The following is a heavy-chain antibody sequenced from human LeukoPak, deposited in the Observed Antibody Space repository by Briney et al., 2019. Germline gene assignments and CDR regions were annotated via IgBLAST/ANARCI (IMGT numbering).Heavy chain of an antibody. Sequence: SGGSLRLSCAASGFSFSTYAMTWVRQAPGKGLEWVSSLSASGGTTYYADSVQGRFATSRDNSKNTLYLQMNRLRAEDTAVYHCAKLPREYCSSTSCPNWFDTWGQGTLVTVSS. V-gene: IGHV3-23*01. CDR3: AKLPREYCSSTSCPNWFDT. J-gene: IGHJ5*02. CDR1: GFSFSTYA. CDR2: LSASGGTT. D-gene: IGHD2-2*01.